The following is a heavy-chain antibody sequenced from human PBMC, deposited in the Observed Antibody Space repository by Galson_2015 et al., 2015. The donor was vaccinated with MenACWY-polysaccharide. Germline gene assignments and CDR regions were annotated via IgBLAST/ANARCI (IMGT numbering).Heavy chain of an antibody. CDR3: AREGSRIVFLAFDT. CDR1: GIRFSGSG. D-gene: IGHD2-15*01. Sequence: SLRLSCAASGIRFSGSGMHWVRQAPGKGLEWVAVIQYDGTNKVYADSVKGRFTISRDNSRNTLYLEMNSLSAEDTAVYYCAREGSRIVFLAFDTWGQGTMVTGSS. CDR2: IQYDGTNK. V-gene: IGHV3-33*01. J-gene: IGHJ3*02.